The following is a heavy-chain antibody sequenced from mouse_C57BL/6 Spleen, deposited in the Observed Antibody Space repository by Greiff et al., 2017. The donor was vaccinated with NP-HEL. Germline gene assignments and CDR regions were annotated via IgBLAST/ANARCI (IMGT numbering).Heavy chain of an antibody. CDR1: GYTFTSYW. J-gene: IGHJ4*01. Sequence: QVQLKQPGAELVKPGASVKLSCKASGYTFTSYWMHWVKQRPGRGLERIGRIDPNSGGTKYNEKFKSKATLTVDKPSSTAYMQLSSLTSEDSAVYYCARWGYGRDYAMDYWGQGTSVTVSS. CDR3: ARWGYGRDYAMDY. D-gene: IGHD1-1*01. CDR2: IDPNSGGT. V-gene: IGHV1-72*01.